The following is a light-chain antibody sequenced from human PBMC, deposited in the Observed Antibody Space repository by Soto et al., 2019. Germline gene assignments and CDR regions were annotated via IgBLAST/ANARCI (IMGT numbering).Light chain of an antibody. Sequence: EIVMTQSPATLSVSPGETATLSCRASQSISSDLAWYQQKPSQAPRLLIYGASNRATGIPDRFSGSGSGTDFTLTISRLAPEDFAVYYCQQYGSSPETFGQGTKVDIK. V-gene: IGKV3-20*01. J-gene: IGKJ1*01. CDR1: QSISSD. CDR2: GAS. CDR3: QQYGSSPET.